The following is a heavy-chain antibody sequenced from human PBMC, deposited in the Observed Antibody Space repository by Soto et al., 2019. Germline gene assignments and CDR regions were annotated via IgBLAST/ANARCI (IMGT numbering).Heavy chain of an antibody. V-gene: IGHV2-5*02. J-gene: IGHJ4*02. CDR1: GFSLTTGEVG. CDR2: IYWDDEK. Sequence: QITLKESGPTLVKPTQTLKLTCTFSGFSLTTGEVGVGWIRQPPGKALEWLALIYWDDEKRYSPSLKSRLTITKDTSKNQVVLTITNMDPVDTATYYCAHKRVRGKPFDYWGQGTLVTVSS. D-gene: IGHD3-10*01. CDR3: AHKRVRGKPFDY.